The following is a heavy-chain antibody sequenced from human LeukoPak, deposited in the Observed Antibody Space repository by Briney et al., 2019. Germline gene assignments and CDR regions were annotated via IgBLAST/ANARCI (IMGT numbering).Heavy chain of an antibody. J-gene: IGHJ5*02. D-gene: IGHD2-15*01. CDR2: IYYSGST. CDR3: ARVWPAWWFDP. V-gene: IGHV4-30-4*07. Sequence: NPSETLSLTCAVSGDSISSGGYSWSWIRQPPGKGLEWIGYIYYSGSTYYNPSLKSRVTISVDTSKNQFSLKLSSVTAADTAVYYCARVWPAWWFDPWGQGTLVTVSS. CDR1: GDSISSGGYS.